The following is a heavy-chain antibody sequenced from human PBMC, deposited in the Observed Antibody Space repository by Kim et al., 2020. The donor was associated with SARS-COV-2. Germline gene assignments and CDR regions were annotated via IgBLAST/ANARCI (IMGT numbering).Heavy chain of an antibody. CDR3: SIDRTVVPAANIFDY. J-gene: IGHJ4*02. CDR1: GGSFSGYY. V-gene: IGHV4-34*01. D-gene: IGHD2-2*01. Sequence: SETLSLTCAVYGGSFSGYYWSWIRQPPGKGLEWIGEINHSGSTNYNPSLKSRVTISVDTSKNQFSLKLSSVTAADTAVYYCSIDRTVVPAANIFDYWGQG. CDR2: INHSGST.